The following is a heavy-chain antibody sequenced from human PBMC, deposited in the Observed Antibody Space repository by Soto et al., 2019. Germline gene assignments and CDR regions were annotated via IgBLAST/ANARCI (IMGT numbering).Heavy chain of an antibody. CDR2: INHSGST. J-gene: IGHJ4*02. D-gene: IGHD4-17*01. Sequence: SETLSLTCAVYGGSFSGYYWSWIRQPPGKGLEWIGEINHSGSTNYNPSLKSRVTISVDTSKNQFSLKLSSVTAADTAVYYCARDTVAIDYWGQGTLVTVSS. CDR3: ARDTVAIDY. CDR1: GGSFSGYY. V-gene: IGHV4-34*01.